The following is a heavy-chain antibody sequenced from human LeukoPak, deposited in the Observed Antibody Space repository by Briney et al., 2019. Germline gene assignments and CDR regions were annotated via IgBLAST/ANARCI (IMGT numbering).Heavy chain of an antibody. Sequence: PSETLSLTCTVSGGSISSYYWSWIRQPAGKGLEWIGRIYTSGSTNYNPSLKSRVTISVDTSKNQFSLKPSSVTAADTAVYYCARVTWTVVPAAIPSPPVDYYYYMDVWGKGTTVTVSS. D-gene: IGHD2-2*02. CDR1: GGSISSYY. CDR3: ARVTWTVVPAAIPSPPVDYYYYMDV. CDR2: IYTSGST. J-gene: IGHJ6*03. V-gene: IGHV4-4*07.